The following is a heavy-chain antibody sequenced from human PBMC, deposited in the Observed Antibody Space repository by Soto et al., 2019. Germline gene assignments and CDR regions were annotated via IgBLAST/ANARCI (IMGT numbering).Heavy chain of an antibody. D-gene: IGHD6-19*01. J-gene: IGHJ4*02. CDR1: GFTYDDHG. CDR2: ISWNGGII. Sequence: EVQLVESGGGLVQPGRSLRLSCAASGFTYDDHGMHWVRQAPGKGLEWVSGISWNGGIIGYVDSVKGRFTISRDNAKKSLYLQMNSLRVEDTDLYYCAKAMSSGWHKYFDYWGQGTLVTVSS. CDR3: AKAMSSGWHKYFDY. V-gene: IGHV3-9*01.